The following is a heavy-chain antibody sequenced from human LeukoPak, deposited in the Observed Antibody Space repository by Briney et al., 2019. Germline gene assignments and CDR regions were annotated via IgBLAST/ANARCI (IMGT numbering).Heavy chain of an antibody. CDR3: AREAYYDSSGYYYVPDAFDI. CDR1: GFTFSSFA. CDR2: ISGSGGST. V-gene: IGHV3-23*01. D-gene: IGHD3-22*01. J-gene: IGHJ3*02. Sequence: GGSLRLSCAASGFTFSSFAMSWVRQAPGKGLEWVSAISGSGGSTYYADSVKGRFTISRDNAKNSLYLQMNSLRAEDTAVYYCAREAYYDSSGYYYVPDAFDIWGQGTMVTVSS.